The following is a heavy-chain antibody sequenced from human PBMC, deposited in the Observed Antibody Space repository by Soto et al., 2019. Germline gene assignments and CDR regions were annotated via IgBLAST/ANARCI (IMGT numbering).Heavy chain of an antibody. D-gene: IGHD5-12*01. CDR1: GGSISSSSYY. V-gene: IGHV4-39*01. Sequence: PSETLSLTCTVSGGSISSSSYYWGWIRQPPGKGLEWIGSIYYSGSTYYNPSLKSRVTISVDTSKNQFSLKLSSVAAADTAVYYCARISIVATIYLDYWGQGTLVTVSS. CDR2: IYYSGST. J-gene: IGHJ4*02. CDR3: ARISIVATIYLDY.